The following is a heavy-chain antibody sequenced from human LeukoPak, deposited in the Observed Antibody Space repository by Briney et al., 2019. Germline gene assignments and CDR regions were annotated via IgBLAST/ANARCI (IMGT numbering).Heavy chain of an antibody. CDR2: IRYDGSNK. Sequence: HPGGSLRLSCAASGFTFSTYGMHWVRQAPGKGLDWVAFIRYDGSNKYYADSVKGRFTISRDNSKNTVYLQMNSLRAEDTAVYYCATPDYYYYYMDVWGKGTTVTVSS. CDR3: ATPDYYYYYMDV. V-gene: IGHV3-30*02. J-gene: IGHJ6*03. CDR1: GFTFSTYG.